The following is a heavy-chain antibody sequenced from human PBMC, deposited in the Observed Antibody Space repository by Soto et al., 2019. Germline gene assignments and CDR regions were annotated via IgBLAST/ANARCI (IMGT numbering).Heavy chain of an antibody. J-gene: IGHJ1*01. D-gene: IGHD6-13*01. CDR2: IIPILGIA. CDR3: AIVPGYSSSWYPEYFQH. CDR1: GGTFSSYT. Sequence: QVQLVQSGAEVKKPGSSVKVSCKASGGTFSSYTISWVRQAPGQGLEWMGRIIPILGIAKYAQKFQGRVTITADKSTSTAYMELSSLRSDDTAVYYCAIVPGYSSSWYPEYFQHWGQGTLVTVSS. V-gene: IGHV1-69*02.